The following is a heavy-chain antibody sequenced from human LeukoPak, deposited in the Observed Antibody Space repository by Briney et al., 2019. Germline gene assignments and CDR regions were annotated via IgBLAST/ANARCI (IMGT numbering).Heavy chain of an antibody. CDR1: GFPFSSYA. CDR3: ATYYYDSSGSQ. D-gene: IGHD3-22*01. CDR2: ISGSGGST. V-gene: IGHV3-23*01. Sequence: GGSLRLSCAASGFPFSSYAMSWVRQAPGKGLEWVSAISGSGGSTYYADSVKGRFTISRDNSKNTLYLQMNSLRAEDTAVYYCATYYYDSSGSQWGQGTLVTVSS. J-gene: IGHJ4*02.